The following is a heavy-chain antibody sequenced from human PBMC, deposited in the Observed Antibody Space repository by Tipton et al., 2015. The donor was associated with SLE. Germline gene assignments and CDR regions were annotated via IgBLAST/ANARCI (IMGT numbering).Heavy chain of an antibody. Sequence: TLSLTCTVSGASINTYYWSWIRQPPGKGLEWIGSIYYSGSTYYNPSLKSRVTISVDTSKNQFSLKLSSVTVADTAVYYCARGGLGYGMDVWGQGTAVTVSS. CDR2: IYYSGST. D-gene: IGHD3-16*01. V-gene: IGHV4-59*12. CDR3: ARGGLGYGMDV. J-gene: IGHJ6*02. CDR1: GASINTYY.